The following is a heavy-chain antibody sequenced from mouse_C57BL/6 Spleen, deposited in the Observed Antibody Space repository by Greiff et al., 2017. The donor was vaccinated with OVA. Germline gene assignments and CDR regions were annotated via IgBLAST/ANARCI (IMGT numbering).Heavy chain of an antibody. V-gene: IGHV1-55*01. CDR2: IYPGSGST. Sequence: VQLQQPGAELVKPGASVKMSCKASGYTFTSYWITWVKQRPGQGLEWVGDIYPGSGSTNYNEKFKSKATLTVDTSSSTAYMQLSSLTSEDSAVDYCAREGLRRRGFDYWGQGTTLTVSS. CDR3: AREGLRRRGFDY. CDR1: GYTFTSYW. D-gene: IGHD2-4*01. J-gene: IGHJ2*01.